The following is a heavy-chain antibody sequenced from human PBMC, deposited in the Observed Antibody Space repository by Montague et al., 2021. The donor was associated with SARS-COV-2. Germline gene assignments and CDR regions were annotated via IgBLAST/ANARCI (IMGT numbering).Heavy chain of an antibody. D-gene: IGHD4-23*01. CDR2: ISDTGSTI. CDR3: AKALMTYGGNSPVDQ. V-gene: IGHV3-11*01. CDR1: GFPFSDYY. Sequence: SRRLSCAASGFPFSDYYMNLIRQAPGKGLEWISYISDTGSTIYYSDSVKGRFAVYRDNTKNSLYLQMNSLRAEDTAVYYCAKALMTYGGNSPVDQWGQGTLVTVSS. J-gene: IGHJ4*02.